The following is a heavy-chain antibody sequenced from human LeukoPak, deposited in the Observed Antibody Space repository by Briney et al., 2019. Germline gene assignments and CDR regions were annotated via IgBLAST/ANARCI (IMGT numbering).Heavy chain of an antibody. CDR3: ASGGGDQYYFDC. J-gene: IGHJ4*02. CDR1: GFTFSVYY. CDR2: ICSSSSYT. Sequence: GGSLRLSCAASGFTFSVYYMSWFRQAPGKGLEWVSYICSSSSYTNYADSVKGRFTITRENTKNSLNLQMNSLRAEDTAVYYCASGGGDQYYFDCWGQGTLVTVSS. V-gene: IGHV3-11*03. D-gene: IGHD3-16*01.